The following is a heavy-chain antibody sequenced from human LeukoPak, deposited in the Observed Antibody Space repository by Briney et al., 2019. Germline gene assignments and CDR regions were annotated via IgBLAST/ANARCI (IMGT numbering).Heavy chain of an antibody. CDR2: LHYSGST. D-gene: IGHD3-10*01. V-gene: IGHV4-59*12. CDR1: GGSISNYY. J-gene: IGHJ6*02. CDR3: ARDYYGSGSYYNHFYGMDV. Sequence: SETLSLTCTVSGGSISNYYWNWIRLSPGKGLEWIGYLHYSGSTNYNPSLESRVTISVDTSNNQFFLRLSSVAAADTAVYYCARDYYGSGSYYNHFYGMDVWGQGTTVIVSS.